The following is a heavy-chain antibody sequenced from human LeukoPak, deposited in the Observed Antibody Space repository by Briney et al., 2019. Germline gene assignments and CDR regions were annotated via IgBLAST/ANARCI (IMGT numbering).Heavy chain of an antibody. CDR1: GYTFTSYY. J-gene: IGHJ6*03. Sequence: ASVKVSCKASGYTFTSYYMHWVRQAPGQGLEWMGIINPSGGSTNYAQKFQGRVTMTRDTSTSTVYMELSSLRSEDTAVYYCARDGEYYDFWSGPLSYYMDVWGKGTTVTVSS. D-gene: IGHD3-3*01. CDR2: INPSGGST. CDR3: ARDGEYYDFWSGPLSYYMDV. V-gene: IGHV1-46*01.